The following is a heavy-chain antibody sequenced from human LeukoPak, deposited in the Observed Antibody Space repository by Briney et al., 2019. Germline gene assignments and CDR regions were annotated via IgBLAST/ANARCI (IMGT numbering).Heavy chain of an antibody. CDR1: GFTFSSYA. CDR2: ISGSGGST. V-gene: IGHV3-23*01. J-gene: IGHJ6*03. CDR3: ARDQVVVAAAHYYYYMDV. Sequence: GGSLRLSCAASGFTFSSYAMSWVRQAPGKGLEWVSAISGSGGSTYYADSVKGRFTISRDNAKNSLYLQMNSLRAEDTAVYYCARDQVVVAAAHYYYYMDVWGKGTTVTISS. D-gene: IGHD2-15*01.